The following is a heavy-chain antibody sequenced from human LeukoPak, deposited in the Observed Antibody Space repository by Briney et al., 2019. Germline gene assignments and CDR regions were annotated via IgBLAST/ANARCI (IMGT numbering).Heavy chain of an antibody. J-gene: IGHJ3*02. CDR3: AVGLTI. V-gene: IGHV3-30-3*01. CDR1: GFTFDNYA. Sequence: GGSLRLSCAASGFTFDNYAMHWVSQAPGKGLEWVALISNDGTNKYYTDSVKGRLTMSRDNSKSAAYLQVNSLRAEDTAVYYCAVGLTIWGQGTMVTVSS. D-gene: IGHD1-26*01. CDR2: ISNDGTNK.